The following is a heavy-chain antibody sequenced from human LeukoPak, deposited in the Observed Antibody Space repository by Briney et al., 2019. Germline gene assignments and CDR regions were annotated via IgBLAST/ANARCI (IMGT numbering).Heavy chain of an antibody. CDR3: AKAGAVVVVAAKFFDY. V-gene: IGHV3-23*01. J-gene: IGHJ4*02. D-gene: IGHD2-15*01. CDR2: IDNSGFTT. Sequence: PGGSLRLSCAASGLSFSTYAMNWVRQAPGKGLEWVSAIDNSGFTTYYADSVKGRFTISRDNAKNTMYLQMNSLRAEETAVYYCAKAGAVVVVAAKFFDYWGQGTLVTVSS. CDR1: GLSFSTYA.